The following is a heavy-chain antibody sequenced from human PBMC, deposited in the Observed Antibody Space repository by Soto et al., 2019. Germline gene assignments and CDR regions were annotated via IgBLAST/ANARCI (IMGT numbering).Heavy chain of an antibody. D-gene: IGHD2-2*01. CDR1: GFFFGTYS. CDR2: ISSDGSHI. Sequence: GGSLRLSCGTSGFFFGTYSMNWVRQAPGKGLEWVSSISSDGSHIYYADSLRGRFTISRDNAMNSLFLQMNGLKAEDSAVYFCSRDDSPEYGFFWGQGTPVTVSS. J-gene: IGHJ4*02. V-gene: IGHV3-21*06. CDR3: SRDDSPEYGFF.